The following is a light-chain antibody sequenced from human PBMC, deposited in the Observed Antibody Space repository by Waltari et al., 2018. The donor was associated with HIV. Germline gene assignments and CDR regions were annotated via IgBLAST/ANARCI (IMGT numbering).Light chain of an antibody. CDR1: SSNTGSIT. CDR2: SNN. V-gene: IGLV1-44*01. Sequence: QSVLTQPRSASGTPGQRVTISCSGSSSNTGSITVNWYQQLPGKAPKLLIYSNNQRPSGVPDRFSGSKSGTSASLAISGLQSEDEADYYCAAWDDSLNDYVFGTGTKVTVL. CDR3: AAWDDSLNDYV. J-gene: IGLJ1*01.